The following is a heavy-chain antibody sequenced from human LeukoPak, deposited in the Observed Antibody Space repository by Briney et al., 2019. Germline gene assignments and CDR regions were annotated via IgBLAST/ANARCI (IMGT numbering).Heavy chain of an antibody. Sequence: PGGSLRLSCAASGFSFSSCAMGWVRQAPGKGPDWVSSISGGADSTYYADSVKGRFTISRDNSKNTLYLQMNSLRVEDTAVYYCAKDPHTGYSFAYWGQGTLVTVSS. CDR3: AKDPHTGYSFAY. CDR1: GFSFSSCA. CDR2: ISGGADST. J-gene: IGHJ4*02. V-gene: IGHV3-23*01. D-gene: IGHD5-18*01.